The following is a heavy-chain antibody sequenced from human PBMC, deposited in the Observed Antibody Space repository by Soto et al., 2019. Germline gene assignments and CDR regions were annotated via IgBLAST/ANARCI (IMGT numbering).Heavy chain of an antibody. D-gene: IGHD1-26*01. V-gene: IGHV4-34*01. J-gene: IGHJ5*02. CDR2: INHSGST. CDR1: GGSFSGYY. CDR3: ARRIVGATYWFDP. Sequence: QVQLQQWGAGLLKPSETLSLTCAVYGGSFSGYYWSWIRQPPGKGLGWIGEINHSGSTNYNPSLKSRVTISVDTSKNQFSLKLSSVTAADTAVYYCARRIVGATYWFDPWGQGTLVTVSS.